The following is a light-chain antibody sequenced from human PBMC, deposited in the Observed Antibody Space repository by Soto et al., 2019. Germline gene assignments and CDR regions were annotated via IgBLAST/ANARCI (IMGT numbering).Light chain of an antibody. CDR1: QSVSSSY. V-gene: IGKV3-11*01. J-gene: IGKJ4*01. Sequence: IVLTQYQGTLSLSPGERATLSCRASQSVSSSYLAWYQQKPGQAPRLLIYDASNRATGIPARFSGSGSGTDFTLTISSLEPEDFAIYYCQQRSNWPLTFGGGTKVDIK. CDR3: QQRSNWPLT. CDR2: DAS.